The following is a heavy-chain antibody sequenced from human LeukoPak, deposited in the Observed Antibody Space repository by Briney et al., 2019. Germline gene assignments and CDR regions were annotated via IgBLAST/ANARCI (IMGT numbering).Heavy chain of an antibody. J-gene: IGHJ4*02. CDR1: GYTFTSYE. CDR2: INPNSGGT. V-gene: IGHV1-2*02. CDR3: ARVLFNWFSTSSLADPSFDY. Sequence: ASVKVSCKASGYTFTSYEINWVRQAPGQGLEWMGWINPNSGGTNYAQKFQGRVTMTRDTSISTAYMELSRLRSDDTAVYYCARVLFNWFSTSSLADPSFDYWGQGTLVTVSS. D-gene: IGHD2-2*01.